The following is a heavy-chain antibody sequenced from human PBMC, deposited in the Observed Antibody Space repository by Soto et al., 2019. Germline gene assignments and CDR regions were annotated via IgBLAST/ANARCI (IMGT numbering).Heavy chain of an antibody. V-gene: IGHV1-46*01. CDR2: INPDGGTT. CDR3: ATGPPSGYENLDS. J-gene: IGHJ4*02. CDR1: GYSFISQY. Sequence: QGQLVQSGAEVKKPGASVKVSCQASGYSFISQYMHWVRQAPGQGLEWMGIINPDGGTTNYAPKLEGRITLTADTSTRTVFMELRSLRRDDTAVYYCATGPPSGYENLDSWGQGTLVTVSS. D-gene: IGHD5-12*01.